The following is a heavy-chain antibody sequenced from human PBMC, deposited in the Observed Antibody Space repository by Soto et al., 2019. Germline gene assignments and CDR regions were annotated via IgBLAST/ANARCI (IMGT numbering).Heavy chain of an antibody. J-gene: IGHJ4*02. CDR1: GGSISTYW. D-gene: IGHD2-15*01. Sequence: PSETLSLTCTVSGGSISTYWWSWIRQPPRKGLEWIGYIYYSGSTNYNPSLKSRVTISVDTSKNQFSLKLTSVTAADTAVYYCASSRGSTRSFEYWGQGTLVTVSS. CDR3: ASSRGSTRSFEY. CDR2: IYYSGST. V-gene: IGHV4-59*01.